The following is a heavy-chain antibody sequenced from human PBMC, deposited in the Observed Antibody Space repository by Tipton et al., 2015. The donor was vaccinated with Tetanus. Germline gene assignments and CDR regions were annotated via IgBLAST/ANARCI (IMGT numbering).Heavy chain of an antibody. Sequence: TLSLTCTVSGGSVRSGSYYWNWIRQPPGKGLEWIGYISYSGSTNSNYSLKSRITISQDTSKNQFSLKLTSVTAADTAVYYCARRSYCSSSSCFYAFDLWGQCTLVTVSS. CDR2: ISYSGST. J-gene: IGHJ3*01. V-gene: IGHV4-61*01. CDR1: GGSVRSGSYY. CDR3: ARRSYCSSSSCFYAFDL. D-gene: IGHD2-2*01.